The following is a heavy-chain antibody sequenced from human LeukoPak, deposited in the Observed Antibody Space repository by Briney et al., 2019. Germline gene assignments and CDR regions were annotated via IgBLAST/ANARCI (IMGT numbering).Heavy chain of an antibody. V-gene: IGHV3-48*01. CDR3: AQDDYDNKDYYVG. J-gene: IGHJ4*02. CDR1: GFTFSDFW. CDR2: IGSSNGNT. Sequence: GGSLRLSCVASGFTFSDFWMNWVRQAPGKGLEWLSYIGSSNGNTYYADSVKGRFTISWDNARNSLFLQMNSLRVEDTAVYYCAQDDYDNKDYYVGWGQGTLVTVSS. D-gene: IGHD3-22*01.